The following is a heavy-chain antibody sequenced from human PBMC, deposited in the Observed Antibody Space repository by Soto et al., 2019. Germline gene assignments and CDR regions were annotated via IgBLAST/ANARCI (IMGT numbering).Heavy chain of an antibody. Sequence: GSLRPSCADSGFTLSDHYIDWVRQAPGKGLEWVGRSRDKPQGYSTAYAASVKGRFTTSRDESKNSAYLQMNSLKTEDTAVYYCVRATYFSDSSGYTRCLDYWGQGTLVTVSS. CDR2: SRDKPQGYST. CDR3: VRATYFSDSSGYTRCLDY. J-gene: IGHJ4*02. CDR1: GFTLSDHY. D-gene: IGHD3-22*01. V-gene: IGHV3-72*01.